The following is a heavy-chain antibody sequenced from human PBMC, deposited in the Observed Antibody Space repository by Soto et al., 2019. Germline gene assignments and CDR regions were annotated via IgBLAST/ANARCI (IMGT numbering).Heavy chain of an antibody. CDR2: IWYDGSNK. D-gene: IGHD4-17*01. J-gene: IGHJ4*02. Sequence: GGSLRLSCAASGFTFSSYGMHWVRQAPGKGLEWVAVIWYDGSNKYYADSVKGRFTISRDNSKNTLYLQMNSLRAEDTAVYYCARDLPTTVTKEFDYWGQGTPVTVSS. CDR1: GFTFSSYG. V-gene: IGHV3-33*01. CDR3: ARDLPTTVTKEFDY.